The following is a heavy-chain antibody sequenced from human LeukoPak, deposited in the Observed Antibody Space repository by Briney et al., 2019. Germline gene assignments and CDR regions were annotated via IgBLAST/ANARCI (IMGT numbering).Heavy chain of an antibody. CDR2: ISPGGDII. J-gene: IGHJ4*02. CDR3: ASGRDIAVAGPGGYFDY. Sequence: GGSLRLSCAASGFIFSDYHMNWIRQAPGKGLEWVSYISPGGDIIYFADYVKGRFTISRDNAKNSLFLQMNSLAAEDTAVYYCASGRDIAVAGPGGYFDYWGQGTLVTVSS. V-gene: IGHV3-11*01. D-gene: IGHD6-19*01. CDR1: GFIFSDYH.